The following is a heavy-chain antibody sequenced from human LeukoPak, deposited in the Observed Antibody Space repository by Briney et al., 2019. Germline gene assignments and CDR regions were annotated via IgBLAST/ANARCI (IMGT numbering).Heavy chain of an antibody. CDR2: ISTSGDST. J-gene: IGHJ4*02. D-gene: IGHD6-19*01. CDR1: GFTFSSQN. Sequence: GGSLRLSCAASGFTFSSQNMNWARQAPGKGLEWVAYISTSGDSTKYADSVEGRFTISRDNAENSLYLLMNSLRVEDTAVYYCVKNGWLDYWGQGVLVTVSS. CDR3: VKNGWLDY. V-gene: IGHV3-21*06.